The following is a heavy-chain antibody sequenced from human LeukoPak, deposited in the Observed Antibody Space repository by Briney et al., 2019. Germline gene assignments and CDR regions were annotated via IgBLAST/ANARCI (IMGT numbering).Heavy chain of an antibody. CDR2: IRSNGINT. CDR1: GFSLTTYG. D-gene: IGHD3-16*01. V-gene: IGHV3-30*02. CDR3: AKDRPLKGGFDP. Sequence: PGGSLRLLCDVSGFSLTTYGMLWVRQAPGKGLEWVAFIRSNGINTYYGDSVKGRFTISRDISKSTLYLQMNSLTTDDTALYFCAKDRPLKGGFDPWGQGSLVIVSS. J-gene: IGHJ5*02.